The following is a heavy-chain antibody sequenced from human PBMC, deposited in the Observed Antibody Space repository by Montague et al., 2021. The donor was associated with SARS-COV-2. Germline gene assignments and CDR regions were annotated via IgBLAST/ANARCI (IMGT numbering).Heavy chain of an antibody. Sequence: SETLSLTCTVSGDSISGFYWNWIRQPPGKGLEWIGKIYYSGITNYNPSLKSRVTISVDTSKNQFSLKLISVTAADTALYYCARGVVAAPDTSDYWGQGTLVTVSP. D-gene: IGHD6-13*01. J-gene: IGHJ4*02. CDR1: GDSISGFY. V-gene: IGHV4-59*13. CDR2: IYYSGIT. CDR3: ARGVVAAPDTSDY.